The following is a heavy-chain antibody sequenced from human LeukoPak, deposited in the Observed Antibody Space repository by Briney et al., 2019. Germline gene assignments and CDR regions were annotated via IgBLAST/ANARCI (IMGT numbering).Heavy chain of an antibody. Sequence: PSQTLSLTCTVSGGSISSGDYYWSWIRQPPGKGLEWIGYIYYSGSTYYNPSLKSRVTISVDTSKNQFSLKLSSVTAADTAVYYCARAPKGTVTTKHNYYYYYMDVWGKGTTVTVSS. CDR1: GGSISSGDYY. CDR3: ARAPKGTVTTKHNYYYYYMDV. J-gene: IGHJ6*03. CDR2: IYYSGST. D-gene: IGHD4-17*01. V-gene: IGHV4-30-4*01.